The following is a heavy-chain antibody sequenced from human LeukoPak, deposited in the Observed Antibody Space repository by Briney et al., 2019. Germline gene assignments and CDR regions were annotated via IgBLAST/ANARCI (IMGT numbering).Heavy chain of an antibody. J-gene: IGHJ5*02. D-gene: IGHD6-13*01. CDR1: GFTFRSYE. Sequence: GSLRLSCEDSGFTFRSYEMNWVRQAPGKGLEWIGSIYHSGTTYYNPSLKSRVTISVDTSKNQFSLKLTSVTAADTAVYYCARGYSSSWYFNWFDPWGQGTLVTVSS. CDR2: IYHSGTT. CDR3: ARGYSSSWYFNWFDP. V-gene: IGHV4-38-2*01.